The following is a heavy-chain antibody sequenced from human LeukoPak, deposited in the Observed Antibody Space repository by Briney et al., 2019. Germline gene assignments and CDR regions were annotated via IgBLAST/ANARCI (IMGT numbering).Heavy chain of an antibody. D-gene: IGHD2-15*01. Sequence: GGSLRLSCAASGFTFSSYAMSWVRQAPGKGLEWVSAISGSGGSTYNADSVKGRFTISRDNAKNSLYLDMNSLRAEDTATYECVRDRGRLQFDNWGQGTLVTVSS. CDR3: VRDRGRLQFDN. V-gene: IGHV3-23*01. CDR2: ISGSGGST. J-gene: IGHJ4*02. CDR1: GFTFSSYA.